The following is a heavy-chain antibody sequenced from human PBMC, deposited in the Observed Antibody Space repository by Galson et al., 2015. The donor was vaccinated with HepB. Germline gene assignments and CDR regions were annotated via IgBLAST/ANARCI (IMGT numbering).Heavy chain of an antibody. CDR3: ARESNLDYYDSSGYYPGGAFDI. D-gene: IGHD3-22*01. CDR1: GYTFTSYY. CDR2: INPSGGST. V-gene: IGHV1-46*01. J-gene: IGHJ3*02. Sequence: SVKVSCKASGYTFTSYYMHWVRQAPGQGLEWMGIINPSGGSTSYAQKFQGRVTMTRDTSTSTVYMELSSLRSEDTAVYYCARESNLDYYDSSGYYPGGAFDIWGQGTMVTVSS.